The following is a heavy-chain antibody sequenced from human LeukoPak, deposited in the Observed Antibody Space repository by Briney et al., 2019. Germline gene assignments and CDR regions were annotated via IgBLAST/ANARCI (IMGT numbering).Heavy chain of an antibody. V-gene: IGHV3-48*04. Sequence: GGSLRLSCAASGFTFSSYSMNWVRQAPGKGLEWVSYISSSSSTIYYADSVKGRFTISRDNAKNSLYLQMNSLRAEDTAVYYCARDLGGYSYGLGGGMDVWGQGTTVTVSS. CDR2: ISSSSSTI. CDR1: GFTFSSYS. J-gene: IGHJ6*02. CDR3: ARDLGGYSYGLGGGMDV. D-gene: IGHD5-18*01.